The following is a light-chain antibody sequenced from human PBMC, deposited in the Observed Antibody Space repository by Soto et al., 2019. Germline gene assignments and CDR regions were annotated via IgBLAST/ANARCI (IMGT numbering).Light chain of an antibody. CDR3: QQTSSFPRT. J-gene: IGKJ1*01. V-gene: IGKV1-12*01. CDR2: AAS. Sequence: DIHMTQFPSSLSAYLGDRVTITVLAGQGISSWLVWYQQKPGKAPKLLIHAASSLQGGVPSRFSGSGSGTDFTLTINNLEPEDFAIYFCQQTSSFPRTFGQGTKVDI. CDR1: QGISSW.